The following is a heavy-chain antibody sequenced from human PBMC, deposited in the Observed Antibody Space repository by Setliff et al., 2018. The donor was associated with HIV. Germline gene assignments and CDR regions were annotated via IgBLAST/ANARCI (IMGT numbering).Heavy chain of an antibody. CDR3: VASSSWSCRLNY. V-gene: IGHV4-34*01. Sequence: PSETLSLTCAVYGGSFSGYWSWIRQSPGKGLEWLGEINHSGNTHYDPSLKSRLNISIDTSKKQFSLKLTSVTAADAAIYYCVASSSWSCRLNYWGQGTLVTVSS. CDR2: INHSGNT. J-gene: IGHJ4*02. D-gene: IGHD2-2*01. CDR1: GGSFSGY.